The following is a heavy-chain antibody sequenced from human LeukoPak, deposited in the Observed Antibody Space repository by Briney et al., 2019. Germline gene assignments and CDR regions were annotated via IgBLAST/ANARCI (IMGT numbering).Heavy chain of an antibody. CDR3: AKDAPSYYYDSSGYFDY. J-gene: IGHJ4*02. Sequence: TGGSLRLSCAASGFTFSSYGMHWVRQAPGKGLEWVAFIRYDGSNKYYADSVKGRFTISRDNSKNTLYLQMNSLRAEDTAVYYCAKDAPSYYYDSSGYFDYWGRGTLVTVSS. V-gene: IGHV3-30*02. D-gene: IGHD3-22*01. CDR2: IRYDGSNK. CDR1: GFTFSSYG.